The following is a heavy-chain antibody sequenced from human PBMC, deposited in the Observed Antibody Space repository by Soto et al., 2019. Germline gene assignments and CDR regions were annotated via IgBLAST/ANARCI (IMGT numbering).Heavy chain of an antibody. J-gene: IGHJ4*02. CDR2: IYWDDDK. D-gene: IGHD2-15*01. CDR3: AHIGPYCSGGRCSYYLDY. CDR1: GFSLSTSGVG. V-gene: IGHV2-5*02. Sequence: QITLKESGPTLVKPTQTLTLTCTFSGFSLSTSGVGVGWIRQPPGKALEWLALIYWDDDKRYSPSLKRRLTITNAXXKXQXXLTMTNMDPVDTATYYCAHIGPYCSGGRCSYYLDYWGQGTLVTVSS.